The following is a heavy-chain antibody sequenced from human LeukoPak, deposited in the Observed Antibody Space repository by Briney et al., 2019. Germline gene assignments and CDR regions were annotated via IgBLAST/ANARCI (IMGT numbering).Heavy chain of an antibody. CDR2: IKQDGSEK. J-gene: IGHJ5*02. Sequence: GGSLRLSCAASGFTFSNYVMSWVRQAPGKGLEWVANIKQDGSEKYYVDSVKGRFTISRDNAKNSLYLQMNSLRAEDTAVYYCARDFTSIPSNWFDPWGQGTLVTVSS. CDR3: ARDFTSIPSNWFDP. D-gene: IGHD3-16*01. V-gene: IGHV3-7*03. CDR1: GFTFSNYV.